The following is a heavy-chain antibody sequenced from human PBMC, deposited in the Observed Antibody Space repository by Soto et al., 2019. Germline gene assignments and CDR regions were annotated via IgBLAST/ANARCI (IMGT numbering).Heavy chain of an antibody. V-gene: IGHV1-69*13. Sequence: SVKVSCKASGGTFSSYAISWVRQAPGQGLEWMGGIIPIFGTANYAQKFQGRVTITADESTSTAYMELSSLRSEDTAVYYCARAPQRGILTGRGPYFDYWGQGTLVTVSS. CDR2: IIPIFGTA. CDR1: GGTFSSYA. J-gene: IGHJ4*02. D-gene: IGHD3-9*01. CDR3: ARAPQRGILTGRGPYFDY.